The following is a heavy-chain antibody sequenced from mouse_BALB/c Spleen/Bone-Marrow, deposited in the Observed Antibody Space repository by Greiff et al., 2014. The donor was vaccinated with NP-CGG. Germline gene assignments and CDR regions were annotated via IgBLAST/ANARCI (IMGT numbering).Heavy chain of an antibody. CDR3: ARQEVYYGYDPFAY. V-gene: IGHV5-12*02. CDR2: ISNGGGST. J-gene: IGHJ3*01. CDR1: GFTFSDYY. D-gene: IGHD2-2*01. Sequence: EVQLVESGGGLVQPGGSLKLSCATSGFTFSDYYMSWVRQTPEKRLEWVAYISNGGGSTYYPDTVKGRFTISRDNAKNTLYLQMSRLKSEDTAMYYCARQEVYYGYDPFAYWGQGTLVTVS.